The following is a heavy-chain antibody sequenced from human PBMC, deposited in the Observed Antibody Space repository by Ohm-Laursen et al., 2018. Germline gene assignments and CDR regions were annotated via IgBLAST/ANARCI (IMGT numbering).Heavy chain of an antibody. Sequence: SLRLSCAASGFTFSSYGMHWVRQAPGKGLEWVAVISYDGSNKYYADSVKGRFTISRDNATNSLYLQMDSLRAEDTAVYYCARVRYRSGLNYWGQGTLVTVSS. D-gene: IGHD6-19*01. CDR1: GFTFSSYG. CDR3: ARVRYRSGLNY. V-gene: IGHV3-30*03. J-gene: IGHJ4*02. CDR2: ISYDGSNK.